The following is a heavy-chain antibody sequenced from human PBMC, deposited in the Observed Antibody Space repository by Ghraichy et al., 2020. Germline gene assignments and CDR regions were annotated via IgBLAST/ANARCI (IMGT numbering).Heavy chain of an antibody. V-gene: IGHV1-2*04. CDR1: GYTFTDYY. D-gene: IGHD7-27*01. Sequence: ASVKVSCKASGYTFTDYYIHWLRQAPGQGLEWMGWINSNSGGTNYAQKFQGWVTMTRDTSISTLYMELGRLRSDDTAVYYCARDQAGDKKSWDYWGQGTLVSVSS. CDR2: INSNSGGT. J-gene: IGHJ4*02. CDR3: ARDQAGDKKSWDY.